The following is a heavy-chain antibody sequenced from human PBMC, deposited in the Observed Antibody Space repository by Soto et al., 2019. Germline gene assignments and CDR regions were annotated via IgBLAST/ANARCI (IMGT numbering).Heavy chain of an antibody. J-gene: IGHJ4*02. CDR1: GFTFSDYA. D-gene: IGHD6-19*01. V-gene: IGHV3-30*18. CDR3: AKGGRQWLVTSDFNF. Sequence: VQLVESGGGVVQPGRSLRLSCAASGFTFSDYAMHWVRQAPGKGLEWVAVVSHDGRNTHYADSVKGRFTISRDSSKNMVSLEMTSLRAEETAVYYCAKGGRQWLVTSDFNFWGQGALVTVSS. CDR2: VSHDGRNT.